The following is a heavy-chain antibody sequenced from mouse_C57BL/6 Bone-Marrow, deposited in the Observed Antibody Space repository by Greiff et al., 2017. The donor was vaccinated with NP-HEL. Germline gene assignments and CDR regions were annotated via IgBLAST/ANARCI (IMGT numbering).Heavy chain of an antibody. Sequence: LVESGAELARPGASVKMSCKASGYTFTSYTMHWVKQRPGQGLEWIGYINPSSGYTKYNQKFKDKATLTADKSSSTAYMQLSSLTSEDSAVYYCARALRLLWLRRRAMDYWGQGTSVTVSS. J-gene: IGHJ4*01. D-gene: IGHD2-2*01. CDR2: INPSSGYT. CDR1: GYTFTSYT. CDR3: ARALRLLWLRRRAMDY. V-gene: IGHV1-4*01.